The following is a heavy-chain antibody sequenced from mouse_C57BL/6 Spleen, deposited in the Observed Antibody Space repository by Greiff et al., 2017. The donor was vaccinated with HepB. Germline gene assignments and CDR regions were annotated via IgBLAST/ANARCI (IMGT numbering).Heavy chain of an antibody. J-gene: IGHJ1*03. CDR1: GFNIKDYY. Sequence: VQLKESGAELVKPGASVKLSCTASGFNIKDYYMHWVKQRTEQGLEWIGRIDPEDGETKYAPKFQGKATITADTSSNTAYLQLSSLTSEDTAVYYCTRATTGGGWYFDVWGTGTTVTVSS. CDR3: TRATTGGGWYFDV. V-gene: IGHV14-2*01. CDR2: IDPEDGET. D-gene: IGHD2-14*01.